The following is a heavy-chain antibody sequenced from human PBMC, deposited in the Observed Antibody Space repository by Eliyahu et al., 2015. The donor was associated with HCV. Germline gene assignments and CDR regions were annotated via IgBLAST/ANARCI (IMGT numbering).Heavy chain of an antibody. V-gene: IGHV3-33*08. J-gene: IGHJ3*02. CDR2: IWYDGSNK. CDR3: ARDDPQSLNAFDI. CDR1: GFXFCRYG. Sequence: QVQLVESGGGVVQPGRSLXLSCXASGFXFCRYGMHWVRQAPGKGLEWVAVIWYDGSNKYYADSVKGRFTISRDNSKNTLYLQMNSLRAEDTAVYYCARDDPQSLNAFDIWGQGTMVTVSS.